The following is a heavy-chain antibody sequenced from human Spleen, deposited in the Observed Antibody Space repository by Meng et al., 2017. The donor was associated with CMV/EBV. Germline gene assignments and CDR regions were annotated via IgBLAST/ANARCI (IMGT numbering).Heavy chain of an antibody. CDR3: ARDSGDFWSGYPGPFDY. D-gene: IGHD3-3*01. V-gene: IGHV3-20*04. CDR1: GFTFGDYG. J-gene: IGHJ4*02. Sequence: GESLKISCAASGFTFGDYGMGWVRQAPGKGLEWVSGINGKGRSIGYADSVKGRFTISRDNAKNSLYLQMNSLSAEDTAVYYCARDSGDFWSGYPGPFDYWGQGTLVTVSS. CDR2: INGKGRSI.